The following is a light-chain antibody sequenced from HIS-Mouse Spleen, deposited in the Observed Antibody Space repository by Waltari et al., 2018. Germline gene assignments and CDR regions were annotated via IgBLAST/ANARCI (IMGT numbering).Light chain of an antibody. J-gene: IGLJ2*01. V-gene: IGLV1-47*01. CDR1: SSHIVRHY. CDR3: AAWDDSLSGVV. CDR2: RNN. Sequence: HSVLNQPPSASGNPGQRVNTSSSGSSSHIVRHYVYWYKQLPGTAPKLLIYRNNQRPSGVPDRFSGSKSGASASLAISGLRSEDEADYYCAAWDDSLSGVVFGGGTKLTVL.